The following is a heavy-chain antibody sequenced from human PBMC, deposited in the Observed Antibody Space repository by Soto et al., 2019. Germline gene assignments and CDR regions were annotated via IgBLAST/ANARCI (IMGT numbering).Heavy chain of an antibody. D-gene: IGHD4-17*01. Sequence: DVQLVESGGGLVQPGGSLRLSCAASGFTFSNAWMSWVRQAPGKGLEWVGRIKSKTDGGTTDYAAPVKGRFTISRDDSKNTLYLQMNSLKTEDTAVYYCTTDYGDYVYYYGMDVWGQGTTVTVSS. CDR1: GFTFSNAW. CDR2: IKSKTDGGTT. J-gene: IGHJ6*02. V-gene: IGHV3-15*01. CDR3: TTDYGDYVYYYGMDV.